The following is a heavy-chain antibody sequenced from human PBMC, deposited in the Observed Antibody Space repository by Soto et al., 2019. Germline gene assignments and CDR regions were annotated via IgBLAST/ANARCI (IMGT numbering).Heavy chain of an antibody. V-gene: IGHV3-33*01. Sequence: VQLLESGGGLVQPGRSLRLSCAASGFTFSSYAMNWVRQAPGKGLEWVAIIWYDGSNKYYADSVKGRSTISRDNSKNTLYLQMNSLRAEDTAVYYCARDRIATTGVFDYWGLGTLVTVSS. CDR2: IWYDGSNK. D-gene: IGHD6-13*01. CDR3: ARDRIATTGVFDY. CDR1: GFTFSSYA. J-gene: IGHJ4*02.